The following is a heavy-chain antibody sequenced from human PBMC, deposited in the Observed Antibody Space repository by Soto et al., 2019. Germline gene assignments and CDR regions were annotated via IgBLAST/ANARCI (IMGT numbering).Heavy chain of an antibody. CDR3: ARVNYYDSSGYYKGGGGFDY. CDR1: GFTVSSNY. CDR2: IYSGGST. D-gene: IGHD3-22*01. Sequence: GGSLRLSCAASGFTVSSNYMSWVRQAPGKGLEWVSVIYSGGSTYYADSVKGRFTISRDNSKNTLYLQMNSLRAEDTAVYYCARVNYYDSSGYYKGGGGFDYWGQGTLVTVSS. J-gene: IGHJ4*02. V-gene: IGHV3-53*01.